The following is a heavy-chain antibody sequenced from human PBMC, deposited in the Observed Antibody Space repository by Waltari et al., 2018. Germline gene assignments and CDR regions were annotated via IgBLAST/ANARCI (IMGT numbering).Heavy chain of an antibody. CDR3: ASQTRGSGSFGYYYFDY. J-gene: IGHJ4*02. D-gene: IGHD3-10*01. V-gene: IGHV4-39*01. CDR1: GGSIRSSSYY. CDR2: IYYSGST. Sequence: QLQLQESGPGLVKPSETLSLTCTVSGGSIRSSSYYWGWIRQPPGKGLEWIGSIYYSGSTYYNPSLKSRVTISVDTSKNQFSLKLSSVTAADTAVYYCASQTRGSGSFGYYYFDYWGQGTLVTVSS.